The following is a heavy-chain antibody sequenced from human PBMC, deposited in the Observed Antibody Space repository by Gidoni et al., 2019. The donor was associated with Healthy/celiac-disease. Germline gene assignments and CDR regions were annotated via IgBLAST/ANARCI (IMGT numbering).Heavy chain of an antibody. Sequence: QVPLQQWGAGLLKPSETLSLPCAVYGGSFSGYYWSWIRQPPGKGLEWIGEINHSRSTNYNPSLKSRVTISVDTSKNQFSLKLSSVTAADTAVYYCARGSDWQATVTTWGQGTLVTVSS. J-gene: IGHJ4*02. CDR1: GGSFSGYY. D-gene: IGHD4-17*01. CDR3: ARGSDWQATVTT. CDR2: INHSRST. V-gene: IGHV4-34*01.